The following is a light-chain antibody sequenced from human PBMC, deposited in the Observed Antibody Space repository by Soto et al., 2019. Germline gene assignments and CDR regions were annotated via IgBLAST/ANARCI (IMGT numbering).Light chain of an antibody. J-gene: IGKJ4*01. CDR3: QQYFNTPLT. CDR2: WAS. V-gene: IGKV4-1*01. CDR1: QNVLNRANDKNY. Sequence: DIVRTQSPDSLAVSLGERATINCKSSQNVLNRANDKNYIAWYQQKPGQPPKLLIYWASTRESDVPDLYSGSGSATDFTLTISSLQAGDVAVYFCQQYFNTPLTFGGGTKVEIK.